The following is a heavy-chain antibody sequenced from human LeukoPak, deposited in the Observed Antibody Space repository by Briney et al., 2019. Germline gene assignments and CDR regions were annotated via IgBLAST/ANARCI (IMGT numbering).Heavy chain of an antibody. V-gene: IGHV3-23*01. CDR3: AKDMMEPGIAAAGTYDY. CDR1: GFTFSSYA. CDR2: ISGSGGST. J-gene: IGHJ4*02. Sequence: GGSLRLSCAASGFTFSSYAMSWVRQAPGKGLEWVSAISGSGGSTYYADSVKGRFTISRDNSKNTLYLQMNSLRAEDTAVYYCAKDMMEPGIAAAGTYDYWGQGTLVTVSS. D-gene: IGHD6-13*01.